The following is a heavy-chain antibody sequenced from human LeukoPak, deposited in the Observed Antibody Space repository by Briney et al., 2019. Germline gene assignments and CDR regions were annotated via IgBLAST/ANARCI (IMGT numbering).Heavy chain of an antibody. Sequence: SETLSLTCTVSGYSISSGYYWGWVRQPPGKGLEWIGSIYGSGTTDYNPPLKSRVTMSVDTAKNHVSLSLRTVTAADTAVYCCVRDSGTTGEVNCDPWGQGSLVTVSS. CDR1: GYSISSGYY. CDR3: VRDSGTTGEVNCDP. CDR2: IYGSGTT. V-gene: IGHV4-38-2*02. J-gene: IGHJ5*02. D-gene: IGHD3-10*01.